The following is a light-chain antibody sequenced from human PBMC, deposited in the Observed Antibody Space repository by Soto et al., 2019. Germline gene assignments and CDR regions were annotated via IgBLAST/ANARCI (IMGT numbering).Light chain of an antibody. CDR2: DTS. V-gene: IGKV3-11*01. CDR3: QQYDTSPRT. J-gene: IGKJ1*01. Sequence: EIVLTQSPATLSLSPGERATLSCRASQSVSSYLAWYQQKPGQAPRLLIYDTSKRATGIPARFSGSGSGTDFTLTISSLEPEDFAVYYCQQYDTSPRTFGQGTKVEFK. CDR1: QSVSSY.